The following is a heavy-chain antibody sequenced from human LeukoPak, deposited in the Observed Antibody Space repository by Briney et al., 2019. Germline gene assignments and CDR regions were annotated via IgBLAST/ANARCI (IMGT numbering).Heavy chain of an antibody. Sequence: PSETLSLTCTVSGYSISSGYYWGWIRQPPGKGLEWIGSIYHSGSTYYNPSLKSRVTISVDTSKNQFSLKLSSVTAADTAVYYCARVLPSLAFDYWGQGTLVTVSS. V-gene: IGHV4-38-2*02. J-gene: IGHJ4*02. CDR3: ARVLPSLAFDY. CDR1: GYSISSGYY. CDR2: IYHSGST.